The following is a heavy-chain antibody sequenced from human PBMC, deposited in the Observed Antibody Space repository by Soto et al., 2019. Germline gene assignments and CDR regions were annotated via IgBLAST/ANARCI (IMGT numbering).Heavy chain of an antibody. J-gene: IGHJ6*02. D-gene: IGHD2-21*01. CDR3: ARYLWFLSIYYGMDV. V-gene: IGHV3-7*01. CDR1: GFTFSSYW. CDR2: IKQDGREK. Sequence: GGSLRLSCAASGFTFSSYWMSWVRQAPGKGLEWVANIKQDGREKYYVDSVKGRFTISRDNAKNSLYLQMNSLRAEDTAVYYCARYLWFLSIYYGMDVWGQGTTVTVSS.